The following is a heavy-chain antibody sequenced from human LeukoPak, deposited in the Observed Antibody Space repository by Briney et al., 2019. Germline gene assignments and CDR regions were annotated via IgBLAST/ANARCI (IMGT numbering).Heavy chain of an antibody. V-gene: IGHV4-30-2*01. J-gene: IGHJ3*02. CDR3: ARARNYYDSRGYYFGAAFDI. CDR2: IYHSGST. D-gene: IGHD3-22*01. Sequence: SETLSLTCAVYGGSFSGYSWSWIRQPPGKGLEWIGYIYHSGSTYYNPPLKSRVTISVDRSKNQFSLKLSSVTAADTAVYYCARARNYYDSRGYYFGAAFDIWGQGTMVTVSS. CDR1: GGSFSGYS.